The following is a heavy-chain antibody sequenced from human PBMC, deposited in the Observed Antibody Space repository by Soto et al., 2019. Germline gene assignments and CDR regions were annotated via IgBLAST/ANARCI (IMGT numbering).Heavy chain of an antibody. CDR1: GGSFSGYY. J-gene: IGHJ5*02. CDR3: ARGRRYYYGLNWFDP. Sequence: SETLSLTCAVYGGSFSGYYWSWIRQPPGKGLEWIGEINHSGSTNYNPSLKSRVTISVDTSKNQFSLKLSSVTAADTAVYYCARGRRYYYGLNWFDPWGKGTLVTVSS. CDR2: INHSGST. V-gene: IGHV4-34*01. D-gene: IGHD3-10*01.